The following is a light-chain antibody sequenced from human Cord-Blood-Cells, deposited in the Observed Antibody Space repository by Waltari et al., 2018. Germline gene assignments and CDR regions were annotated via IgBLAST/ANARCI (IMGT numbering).Light chain of an antibody. CDR2: EGS. CDR1: SSDVGSYNL. CDR3: CSYAGSWV. J-gene: IGLJ3*02. V-gene: IGLV2-23*01. Sequence: QSALTQPASLSGSPGQSITLSCPGTSSDVGSYNLVSWYQQHPGKAPKLMIYEGSKRPSGVSNRFSGSKSGNTASLTISGLQAEDEADYYCCSYAGSWVFGGGTKLTVL.